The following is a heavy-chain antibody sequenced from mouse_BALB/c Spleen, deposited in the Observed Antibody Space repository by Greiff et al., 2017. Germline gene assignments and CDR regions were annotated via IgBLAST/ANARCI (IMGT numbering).Heavy chain of an antibody. J-gene: IGHJ3*01. CDR3: ARGGDYDGFAY. Sequence: QVQLQQSGPELVRPGVSVKISCKGSGYTFTDYAMHWVKQSHAKSLEWIGVISTYYGNTNYNQKFKGKATMTVDKSSSTAYMELARLTSEDSAIYYCARGGDYDGFAYWGQGTLVTVSA. CDR1: GYTFTDYA. D-gene: IGHD2-4*01. V-gene: IGHV1-67*01. CDR2: ISTYYGNT.